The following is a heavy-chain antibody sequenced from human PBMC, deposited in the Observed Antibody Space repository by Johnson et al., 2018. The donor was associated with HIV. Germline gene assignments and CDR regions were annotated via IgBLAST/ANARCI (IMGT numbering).Heavy chain of an antibody. CDR1: GFTFDDYA. J-gene: IGHJ3*02. D-gene: IGHD3-22*01. CDR2: INWNGGST. Sequence: VQLVESGGGLIQPGGSLRLSCEASGFTFDDYAMSWVRQPPGKGLEWVSGINWNGGSTGYADSVKGRSTISRDNAKNALYLQMNSLRAEDTALYYCVRVAYYYDSSGYSAFDIWGQGTMVTVSS. V-gene: IGHV3-20*04. CDR3: VRVAYYYDSSGYSAFDI.